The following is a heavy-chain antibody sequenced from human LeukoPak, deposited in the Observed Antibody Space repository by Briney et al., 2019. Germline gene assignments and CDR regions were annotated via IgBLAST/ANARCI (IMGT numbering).Heavy chain of an antibody. J-gene: IGHJ6*03. CDR1: GGSISSGSYY. CDR3: ARGPYSYMDV. CDR2: IYYSGST. Sequence: PSETLSLTCTVSGGSISSGSYYWGWIRQPPGKGLEWIGSIYYSGSTYYNPSLKSRVTISVDRSKNQFSLKLSSVTVADTAVYYCARGPYSYMDVWGKGTTVTVSS. V-gene: IGHV4-39*07.